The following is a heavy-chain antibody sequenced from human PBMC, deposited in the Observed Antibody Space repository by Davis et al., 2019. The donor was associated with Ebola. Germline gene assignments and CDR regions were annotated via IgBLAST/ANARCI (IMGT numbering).Heavy chain of an antibody. J-gene: IGHJ4*02. CDR1: GGSISSHY. CDR3: PYSNGFGFGL. Sequence: MPSETLSLTCTVSGGSISSHYWSWIRQPPGKGLGWIGYIYSSGSTTYNPSLKTRVTISLDSSKNHFSLKLSSVTAADTAVYYCPYSNGFGFGLWGQGTLVAVS. D-gene: IGHD6-19*01. CDR2: IYSSGST. V-gene: IGHV4-4*08.